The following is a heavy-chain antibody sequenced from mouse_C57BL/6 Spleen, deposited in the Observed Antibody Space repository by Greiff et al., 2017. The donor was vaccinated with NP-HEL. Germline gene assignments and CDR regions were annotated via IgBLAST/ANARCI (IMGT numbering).Heavy chain of an antibody. D-gene: IGHD4-1*01. CDR1: GYAFSSYW. J-gene: IGHJ2*01. CDR3: ARTDWDEDDY. Sequence: QVQLKESGAELVKPGASVKISCKASGYAFSSYWMNWVKQRPGKGLEWIGQIYPGDGDTNYNGKFKGKATLTADKSSSTAYMQLSSLTSEDSAVYFCARTDWDEDDYWGQGTTLTVSS. CDR2: IYPGDGDT. V-gene: IGHV1-80*01.